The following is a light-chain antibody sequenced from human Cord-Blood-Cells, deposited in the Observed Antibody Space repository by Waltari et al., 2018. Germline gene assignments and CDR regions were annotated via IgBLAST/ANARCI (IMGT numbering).Light chain of an antibody. CDR2: AAS. V-gene: IGKV1-39*01. J-gene: IGKJ3*01. Sequence: DIQMTQSPSSLSASVGDRVTITCRASQSISSYLNWYQQKPGKAPKLLIYAASSLQSGVPSRFSGSGSGTYFTLTISSLQPKDSATYYCQQSYSTLFTFGPGTKVDIK. CDR3: QQSYSTLFT. CDR1: QSISSY.